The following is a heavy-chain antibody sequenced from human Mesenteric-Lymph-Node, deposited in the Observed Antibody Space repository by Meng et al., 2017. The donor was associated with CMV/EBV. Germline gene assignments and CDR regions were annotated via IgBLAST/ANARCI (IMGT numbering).Heavy chain of an antibody. CDR2: INPNSGGT. V-gene: IGHV1-2*02. D-gene: IGHD2-2*01. CDR3: ASDLVVLPTTQGFDY. CDR1: GGTFNSYA. Sequence: ASVKVSCKASGGTFNSYAISWVRQAPGQGLEWMGWINPNSGGTNYAQKFQGRATMTRDTSISTAYMDLSSLRSDDTAVYYCASDLVVLPTTQGFDYWGQGTLVTVSS. J-gene: IGHJ4*02.